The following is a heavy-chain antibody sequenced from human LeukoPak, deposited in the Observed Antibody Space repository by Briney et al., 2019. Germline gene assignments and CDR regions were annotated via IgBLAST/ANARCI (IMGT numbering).Heavy chain of an antibody. Sequence: ASVKVSCKASGYTFTGYYMHWVRQAPGQGLEWMGWINPNSGGTNYAQKFQGRVTMTRDTSISTAYMELSRLRSDDTAVYYCARDQTHILEWLTLRYYYYYYMDVWGKGTTVTVSS. CDR2: INPNSGGT. CDR3: ARDQTHILEWLTLRYYYYYYMDV. CDR1: GYTFTGYY. V-gene: IGHV1-2*02. D-gene: IGHD3-3*01. J-gene: IGHJ6*03.